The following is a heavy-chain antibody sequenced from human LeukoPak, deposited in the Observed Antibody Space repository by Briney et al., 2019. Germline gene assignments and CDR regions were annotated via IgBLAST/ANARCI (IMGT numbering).Heavy chain of an antibody. Sequence: ASVKVSCKASGYTFTSCYMHWVRQAPGQGLEWMGIINPSGGSTSYAQEFQGRVTMTRDTSTSTVYMELSSLRSEDTAVYYCARGRHYHSNYYYGMDVWGQGTTVTVSS. CDR3: ARGRHYHSNYYYGMDV. D-gene: IGHD4-11*01. CDR2: INPSGGST. CDR1: GYTFTSCY. J-gene: IGHJ6*02. V-gene: IGHV1-46*01.